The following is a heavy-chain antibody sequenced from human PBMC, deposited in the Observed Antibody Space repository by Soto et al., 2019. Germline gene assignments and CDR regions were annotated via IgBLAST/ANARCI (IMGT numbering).Heavy chain of an antibody. CDR2: INSDGSST. D-gene: IGHD4-17*01. J-gene: IGHJ4*02. CDR1: GLPFSSSW. V-gene: IGHV3-74*01. Sequence: GGPLRPSCAASGLPFSSSWMPWVRQAPGKGLVWVSRINSDGSSTSYADSVKGRFTISRDNAKNTLYLQMNSLRAEYTAVDYRARGPHYGMIDYWGQGTLVTVSS. CDR3: ARGPHYGMIDY.